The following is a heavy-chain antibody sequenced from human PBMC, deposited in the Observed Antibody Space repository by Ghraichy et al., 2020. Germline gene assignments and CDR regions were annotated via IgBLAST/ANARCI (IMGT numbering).Heavy chain of an antibody. CDR2: IIPILGIA. Sequence: SVKVSCKASGGTFSSYTISWVRQAPGQGLEWMGRIIPILGIANYAQKFQGRVTITADKSTSTAYMELSSLRSEDTAVYYCARGPDYDILTGYYLTYWGQGTLVTVSS. V-gene: IGHV1-69*02. D-gene: IGHD3-9*01. CDR1: GGTFSSYT. CDR3: ARGPDYDILTGYYLTY. J-gene: IGHJ4*02.